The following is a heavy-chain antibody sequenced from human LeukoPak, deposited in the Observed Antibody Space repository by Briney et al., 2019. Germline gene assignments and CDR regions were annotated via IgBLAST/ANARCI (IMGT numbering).Heavy chain of an antibody. CDR1: GFTFSSWW. V-gene: IGHV3-7*01. Sequence: GGSLRLSCAASGFTFSSWWMNWVRQAPGKGLEWVANIKQDGSEKNCLDSVKGRFTISRDNAKNSLYLQMNSLRAEDTAVYYCARDTSPSIAAAGHDAFDIWGQGTMVTVSS. CDR3: ARDTSPSIAAAGHDAFDI. D-gene: IGHD6-13*01. J-gene: IGHJ3*02. CDR2: IKQDGSEK.